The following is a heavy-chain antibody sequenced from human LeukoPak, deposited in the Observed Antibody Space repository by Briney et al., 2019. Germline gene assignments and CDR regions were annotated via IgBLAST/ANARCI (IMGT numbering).Heavy chain of an antibody. D-gene: IGHD3-9*01. CDR3: ARILTGYYHDY. CDR1: GGSFSGYY. J-gene: IGHJ4*02. CDR2: INHSGST. V-gene: IGHV4-34*01. Sequence: PSETLSLTCAVYGGSFSGYYWSWIRQPPGKGLEWIGEINHSGSTNYNPSLKSRVTISVDTSKNQFSLKPSSVTAADTAVYYCARILTGYYHDYWGQGTLVTVSS.